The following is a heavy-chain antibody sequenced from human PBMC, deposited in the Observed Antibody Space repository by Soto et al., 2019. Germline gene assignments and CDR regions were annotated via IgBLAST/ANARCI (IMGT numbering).Heavy chain of an antibody. D-gene: IGHD5-12*01. V-gene: IGHV4-30-2*01. J-gene: IGHJ4*02. CDR2: IYHSGST. Sequence: QLQLQESGSGLVKPSQTLSLTCAVSGGSISSGGYSWSWIRQPPGKGLEWIGYIYHSGSTYYNPYLXGXAXIXXARSKTQFSLQLSSVTAADTAVYYCAGGPGVARNYWGQGTLVTVSS. CDR3: AGGPGVARNY. CDR1: GGSISSGGYS.